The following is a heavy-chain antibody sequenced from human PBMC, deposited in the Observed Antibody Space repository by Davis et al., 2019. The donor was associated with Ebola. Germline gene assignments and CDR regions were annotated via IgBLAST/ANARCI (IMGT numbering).Heavy chain of an antibody. V-gene: IGHV4-61*08. J-gene: IGHJ5*02. CDR2: IYYSGST. CDR1: GFSLSTSGMC. D-gene: IGHD2-2*01. CDR3: ARVKYQLLLVTWP. Sequence: SGPTLVNPTQPLTLICTFPGFSLSTSGMCVSWIRQPPGKGLEWIGYIYYSGSTNYNPSLKRRVTISVDTSKNQFSLKLSSVTAADTAVYYCARVKYQLLLVTWPWGQGTLVTVSS.